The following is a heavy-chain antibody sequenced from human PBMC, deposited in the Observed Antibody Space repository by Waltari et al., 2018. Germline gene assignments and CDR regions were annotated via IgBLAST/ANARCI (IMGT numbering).Heavy chain of an antibody. D-gene: IGHD2-15*01. CDR1: GGSFSGYY. CDR2: INQSGST. V-gene: IGHV4-34*01. J-gene: IGHJ4*02. Sequence: QVQLQQWGAGLLKPSETLSLTCAVYGGSFSGYYWSWIRQPPGKGLEWIGEINQSGSTNYNPSLKSRVTISVDTSKNQFSLKLSSVTAADTAVYYCARRKVVATIDYWGQGTLVTVSS. CDR3: ARRKVVATIDY.